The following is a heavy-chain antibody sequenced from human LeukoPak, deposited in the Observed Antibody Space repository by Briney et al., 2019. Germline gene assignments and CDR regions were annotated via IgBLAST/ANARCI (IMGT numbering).Heavy chain of an antibody. V-gene: IGHV1-8*03. CDR1: GYTFTTYD. D-gene: IGHD2-2*01. J-gene: IGHJ5*02. CDR3: ARVGCSSTSCWTWLDP. Sequence: ASVKVSCKASGYTFTTYDINWVRQATGQGLEWMGRINPNRGDTVYAQKFQGRATITKDTSISTTYMELSNLRSEDTAVYYCARVGCSSTSCWTWLDPWGQGTLVTVSS. CDR2: INPNRGDT.